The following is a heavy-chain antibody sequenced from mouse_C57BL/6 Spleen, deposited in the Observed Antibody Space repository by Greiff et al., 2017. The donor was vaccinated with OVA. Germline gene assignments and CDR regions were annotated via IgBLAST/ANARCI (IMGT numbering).Heavy chain of an antibody. CDR2: IYPGDGDT. CDR1: GYAFSSSW. D-gene: IGHD2-1*01. V-gene: IGHV1-82*01. Sequence: QVQLKQSGPELVKPGASVKISCKASGYAFSSSWMNWVKQRPGKGLEWIGRIYPGDGDTNYNGKFKGKATLTADKSSSTAYMQLSSLTSEDSAVYFCARDYYGTLYYYAMDYWGQGTSVTVSS. CDR3: ARDYYGTLYYYAMDY. J-gene: IGHJ4*01.